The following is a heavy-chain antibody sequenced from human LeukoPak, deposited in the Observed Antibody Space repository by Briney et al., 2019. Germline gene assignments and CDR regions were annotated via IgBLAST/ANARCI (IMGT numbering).Heavy chain of an antibody. J-gene: IGHJ4*02. Sequence: SETLSLTCTVSGGSISSSSYYWGWIRRPPGKGLEWIGSIYYSGSTYYNPSLKSRVTISVDTSKNQFSLKLSSVTAADTAVYYCARRTHDGRSHHYFDYWGQGTLVTVSS. V-gene: IGHV4-39*07. CDR3: ARRTHDGRSHHYFDY. CDR1: GGSISSSSYY. CDR2: IYYSGST. D-gene: IGHD2-15*01.